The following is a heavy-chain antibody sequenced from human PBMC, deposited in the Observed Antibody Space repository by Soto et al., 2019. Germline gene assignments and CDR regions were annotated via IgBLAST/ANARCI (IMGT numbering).Heavy chain of an antibody. CDR3: ARERMAAARSPFDY. V-gene: IGHV3-30-3*01. CDR2: ISYDGSNK. D-gene: IGHD6-6*01. CDR1: GFTFSSYA. Sequence: QVQLVESGGGVVQPGRSLRLSCAASGFTFSSYAMHWVRQAPGKGLEWVAVISYDGSNKYYADSVKGRFTISRDNSKNTLYLQMNSLRAEDTAVYYCARERMAAARSPFDYWGQGTLVTVSS. J-gene: IGHJ4*02.